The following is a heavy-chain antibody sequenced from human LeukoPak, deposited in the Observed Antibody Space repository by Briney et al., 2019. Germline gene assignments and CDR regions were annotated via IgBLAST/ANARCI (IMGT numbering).Heavy chain of an antibody. CDR3: ARGHYSGSNPLHWFDP. Sequence: PSETLSLTCTVSGDSIGIYYWTWIRQPLGKGLEWIGYIYYSGTTNYNPSLKSRVTISVDTSKNQFSLKLSSVTAADTAVYYCARGHYSGSNPLHWFDPWGHGTLVTVSS. CDR1: GDSIGIYY. J-gene: IGHJ5*02. D-gene: IGHD1-26*01. V-gene: IGHV4-59*01. CDR2: IYYSGTT.